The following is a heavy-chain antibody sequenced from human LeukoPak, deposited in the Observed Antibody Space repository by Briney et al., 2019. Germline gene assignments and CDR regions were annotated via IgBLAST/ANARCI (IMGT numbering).Heavy chain of an antibody. D-gene: IGHD3-10*01. CDR1: GGSFSGYY. Sequence: SETPSLTCAVYGGSFSGYYWSWIRQPPGKGLEWIGEINHSGSTNYNPSLKSRVTISVDTSKNQFSLKLSSVTAADTAVYYCARGGRGGITMVRGTRRLDYWGQGTLVTVSS. V-gene: IGHV4-34*01. J-gene: IGHJ4*02. CDR2: INHSGST. CDR3: ARGGRGGITMVRGTRRLDY.